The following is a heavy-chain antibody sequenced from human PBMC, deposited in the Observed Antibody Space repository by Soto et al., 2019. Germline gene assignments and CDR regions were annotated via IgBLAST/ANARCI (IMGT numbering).Heavy chain of an antibody. CDR2: ISGSGGST. CDR3: AKAALRYFDWFPGDYFDC. CDR1: GFTFSSYA. D-gene: IGHD3-9*01. Sequence: EVQLLESGGGLVQPGGSLRLSCAASGFTFSSYAMSWVRQAPGKGLEWVSAISGSGGSTYYADSVKGRFTISRDNSKNTLYLQMNSLRAEDTAVYYCAKAALRYFDWFPGDYFDCWGQGTLVTVSS. V-gene: IGHV3-23*01. J-gene: IGHJ4*02.